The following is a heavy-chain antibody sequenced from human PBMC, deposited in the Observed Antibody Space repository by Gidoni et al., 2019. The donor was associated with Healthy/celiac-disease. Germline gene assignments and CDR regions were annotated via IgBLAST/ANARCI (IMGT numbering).Heavy chain of an antibody. CDR1: GYSFTSYW. J-gene: IGHJ6*02. CDR2: IDPSDSYT. D-gene: IGHD4-17*01. V-gene: IGHV5-10-1*01. CDR3: ARQGRGLRSSSGMDV. Sequence: EVQLVQSGADVKKPGESLRTSCNGSGYSFTSYWISWVRQMPGNGLEWMGRIDPSDSYTNYSPSFQGHVTISADKSISTAYLQWSSLKASDTAMYYCARQGRGLRSSSGMDVWGQGTTVTVSS.